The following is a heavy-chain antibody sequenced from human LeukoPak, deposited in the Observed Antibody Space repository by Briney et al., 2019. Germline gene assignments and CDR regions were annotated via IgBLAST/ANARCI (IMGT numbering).Heavy chain of an antibody. J-gene: IGHJ4*02. Sequence: PSETLSLTCTDSGGSISSYYWSWIRQPPGKGLEWIGYIYYSGSTNYNPSLKSRVTISVDTSKNQFSLKLSSVTAADTAVYYCARDATQLGGRFDYWGQGTLVTVSS. V-gene: IGHV4-59*01. CDR3: ARDATQLGGRFDY. CDR1: GGSISSYY. CDR2: IYYSGST. D-gene: IGHD5-18*01.